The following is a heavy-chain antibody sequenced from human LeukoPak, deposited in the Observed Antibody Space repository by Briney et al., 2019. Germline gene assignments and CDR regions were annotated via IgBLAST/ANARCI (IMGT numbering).Heavy chain of an antibody. CDR3: AREYSNPLRYFDY. V-gene: IGHV4-61*09. CDR1: GGPISSGSYY. J-gene: IGHJ4*02. D-gene: IGHD4-11*01. Sequence: SQTLSLTCTVSGGPISSGSYYWSWIRQPAVKGLEGIGHIYPSGSTNYNPPLKTRVTISIDTSRNQFSLNLNSVTAAHTAVYYCAREYSNPLRYFDYWGQGTLVTVSS. CDR2: IYPSGST.